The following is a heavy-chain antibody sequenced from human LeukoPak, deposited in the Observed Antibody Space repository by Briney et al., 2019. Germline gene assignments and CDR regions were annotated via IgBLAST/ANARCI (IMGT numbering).Heavy chain of an antibody. CDR3: ARALSWTTESYYYMDV. V-gene: IGHV1-8*01. D-gene: IGHD3/OR15-3a*01. Sequence: ASVKVSCKASGYSFTSYDINWVRQATGQGLEWMGWMNPNSGNTGYAQKFQDRVTMTKNTSITTAYMELSSLRSEDTAVYYCARALSWTTESYYYMDVWGKGTTVTVSS. CDR1: GYSFTSYD. CDR2: MNPNSGNT. J-gene: IGHJ6*03.